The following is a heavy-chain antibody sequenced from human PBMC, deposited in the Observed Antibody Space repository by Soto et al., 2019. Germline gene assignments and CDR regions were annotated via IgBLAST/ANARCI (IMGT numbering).Heavy chain of an antibody. J-gene: IGHJ1*01. CDR3: AKATYDSSGYYGFQYFNS. Sequence: GALRLSCAASGFTFSSYAMNWVRQAPGKGLEWFSAISGSGGRTYYADSVKGRFTISSDSSKNTLYLQMNSLRDEDAAVYYCAKATYDSSGYYGFQYFNSWGQGTLVTVSS. V-gene: IGHV3-23*01. CDR1: GFTFSSYA. CDR2: ISGSGGRT. D-gene: IGHD3-22*01.